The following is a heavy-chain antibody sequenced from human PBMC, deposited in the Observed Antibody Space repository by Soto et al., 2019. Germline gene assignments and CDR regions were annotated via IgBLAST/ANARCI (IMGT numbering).Heavy chain of an antibody. D-gene: IGHD3-22*01. V-gene: IGHV3-23*01. Sequence: DVQLLESGGGLAQPGGSLRLSCAASGFTFSDYAISWVRQAPGKGLEWVSVISVPGGNKYYAYSVKGRFTISGDKSTNTVYLQMDGLRAEDAAVYYGAKDRSYDPRGYFPHFHYGMDLWGQGTTVTVS. CDR1: GFTFSDYA. CDR3: AKDRSYDPRGYFPHFHYGMDL. CDR2: ISVPGGNK. J-gene: IGHJ6*02.